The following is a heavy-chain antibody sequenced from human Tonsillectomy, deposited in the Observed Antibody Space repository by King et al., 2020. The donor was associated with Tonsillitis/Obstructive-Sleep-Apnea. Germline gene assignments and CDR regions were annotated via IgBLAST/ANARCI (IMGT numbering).Heavy chain of an antibody. V-gene: IGHV3-23*04. CDR2: ISGSGGST. D-gene: IGHD1-14*01. Sequence: VQLVESGGGLVQPGGSLRLSCAASGFTFNSYAMSWVRQAPGKGLEWVSAISGSGGSTFYADSVKGRFTISRDNSKNTLYLQMNSLRAADTAIYYCAKGTATPEYYYGMEVGGQGTTVPVSS. CDR1: GFTFNSYA. J-gene: IGHJ6*02. CDR3: AKGTATPEYYYGMEV.